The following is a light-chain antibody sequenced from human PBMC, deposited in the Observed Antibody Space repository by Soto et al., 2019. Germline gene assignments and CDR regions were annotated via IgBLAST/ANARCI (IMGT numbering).Light chain of an antibody. Sequence: DIQMTQYTSTLSASVVDRVTITCRASQSISSWWAWYQQKPGKAPKLLIYDASSLESGVPSRFSGSGSGTEFTLTISSLQPDDFATYYCQQYDSFSVTFGQGAMVDIK. CDR1: QSISSW. CDR3: QQYDSFSVT. CDR2: DAS. V-gene: IGKV1-5*01. J-gene: IGKJ1*01.